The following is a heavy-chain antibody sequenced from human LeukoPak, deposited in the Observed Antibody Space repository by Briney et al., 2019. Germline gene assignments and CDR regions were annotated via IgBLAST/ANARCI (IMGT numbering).Heavy chain of an antibody. CDR2: IKSETDGGTT. D-gene: IGHD6-13*01. J-gene: IGHJ4*02. CDR3: TRRSSAAGRQYFDY. V-gene: IGHV3-15*01. CDR1: GFTFSSYW. Sequence: GGSLRLSCAASGFTFSSYWMSWVRQAPGKGLEWVGRIKSETDGGTTDYAAPVKGTFTISRDGSENTLYLQMNSLKTEDTAVYYCTRRSSAAGRQYFDYWGQGTLVTVSS.